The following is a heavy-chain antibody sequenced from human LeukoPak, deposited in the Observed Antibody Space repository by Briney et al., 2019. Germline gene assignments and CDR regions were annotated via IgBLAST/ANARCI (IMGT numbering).Heavy chain of an antibody. CDR3: ARARGDGYNRIYYYYYYMDV. Sequence: PGGSLRLSCAASGFPFSAYSMSWVRQAPGKGLEWASGINWNGGSTGYADSVKGRFTISRDNARNSLYLQMNSLRAEDTALYYCARARGDGYNRIYYYYYYMDVWGKGTTVTVSS. CDR2: INWNGGST. V-gene: IGHV3-20*04. CDR1: GFPFSAYS. D-gene: IGHD5-24*01. J-gene: IGHJ6*03.